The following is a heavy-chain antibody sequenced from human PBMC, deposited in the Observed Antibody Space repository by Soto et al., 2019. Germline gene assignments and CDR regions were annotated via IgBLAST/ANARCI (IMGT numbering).Heavy chain of an antibody. D-gene: IGHD1-26*01. V-gene: IGHV1-18*01. Sequence: ASVKVSCKASGYTFTSYGISWVRQAPGQGLEWMGWISAYNGNTNYAQKLQGRVTMTTDTSTSTAYMELRSLRSDDTAVYYCARFEVAGDTAAVAFDIWGQGTMVTVSS. CDR1: GYTFTSYG. J-gene: IGHJ3*02. CDR2: ISAYNGNT. CDR3: ARFEVAGDTAAVAFDI.